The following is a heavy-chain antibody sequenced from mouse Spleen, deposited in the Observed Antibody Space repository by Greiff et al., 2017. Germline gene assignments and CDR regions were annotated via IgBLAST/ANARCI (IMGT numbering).Heavy chain of an antibody. CDR2: ISYDGSN. CDR3: ARGGGLRGAWFAY. D-gene: IGHD1-1*01. Sequence: VQLKQSGPGLVKPSQSLSLTCSVTGYSITSGYYWNWIRQFPGNKLEWMGYISYDGSNNYNPSLKNRISITRDTSKNQFFLKLNSVTTEDTATYYCARGGGLRGAWFAYWGQGTLVTVSA. J-gene: IGHJ3*01. V-gene: IGHV3-6*01. CDR1: GYSITSGYY.